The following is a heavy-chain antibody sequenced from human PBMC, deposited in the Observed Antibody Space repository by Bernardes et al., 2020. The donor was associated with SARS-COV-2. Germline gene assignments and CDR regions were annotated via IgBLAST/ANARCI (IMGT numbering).Heavy chain of an antibody. CDR2: INHSGST. CDR3: ARVGSSSKNGYYFDY. Sequence: SETLSLTCAVYGGSFSGYYWSWIRQPPGKGLEWIGEINHSGSTNYNPSLKSRVTISVDTSKNQFSLKLSSVTAADTAVYYCARVGSSSKNGYYFDYWGQGTLVTVSS. J-gene: IGHJ4*02. CDR1: GGSFSGYY. V-gene: IGHV4-34*01. D-gene: IGHD6-6*01.